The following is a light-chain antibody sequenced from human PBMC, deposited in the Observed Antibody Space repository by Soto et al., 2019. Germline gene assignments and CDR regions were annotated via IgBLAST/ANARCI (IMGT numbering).Light chain of an antibody. CDR1: SDINVGSYR. CDR2: YKSDSDK. J-gene: IGLJ1*01. Sequence: QPVLTQPSSLSASPGASASLTCTLRSDINVGSYRIFWYRQKPGSPPQYVLTYKSDSDKQRGSGVSSRFSGSKDASANAGILLISELQSEDEADYYCMIWHSGAYVFGAGTKLTVL. CDR3: MIWHSGAYV. V-gene: IGLV5-45*03.